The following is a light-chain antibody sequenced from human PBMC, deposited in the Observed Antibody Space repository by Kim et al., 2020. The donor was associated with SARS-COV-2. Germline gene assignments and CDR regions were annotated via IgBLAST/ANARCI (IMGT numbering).Light chain of an antibody. V-gene: IGKV1-9*01. CDR1: EGISRY. Sequence: SEAVGERVTSAGRAREGISRYLAWEQQKPGKAPKLLIYAAATLQSGVPSRFSGSGSGTEFTLTISSLQTEDFATYCCQQVNSYTRTFGQGTKREI. J-gene: IGKJ2*01. CDR3: QQVNSYTRT. CDR2: AAA.